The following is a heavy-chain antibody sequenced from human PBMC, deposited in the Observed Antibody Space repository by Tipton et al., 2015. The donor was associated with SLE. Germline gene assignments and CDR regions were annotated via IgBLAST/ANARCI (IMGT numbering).Heavy chain of an antibody. CDR2: INHSGST. D-gene: IGHD6-13*01. Sequence: AGLVKPSETLSLTCAVYGGSFSGYYWSWIRQPPGKGLEWIGEINHSGSTNYNPSLKSRVTISVDTSKNQFSLKLSSVTAADTAVYYCARGRVGEQHLVYLSGYFDYWGQGTLVTVSS. V-gene: IGHV4-34*01. CDR1: GGSFSGYY. CDR3: ARGRVGEQHLVYLSGYFDY. J-gene: IGHJ4*02.